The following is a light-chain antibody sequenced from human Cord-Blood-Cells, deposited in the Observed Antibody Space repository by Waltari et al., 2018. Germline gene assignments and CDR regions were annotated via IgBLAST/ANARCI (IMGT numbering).Light chain of an antibody. CDR1: QSVSSSY. Sequence: EIVLTQSPGTLSLSPGERATLSCRASQSVSSSYLAWYQQKPGQAPRLLIYSASSRATGIPDRFNGSGSGTDFTRTISRLGPEDFAVYYCQQYGSSPWTFGQGNKVEI. CDR3: QQYGSSPWT. J-gene: IGKJ1*01. CDR2: SAS. V-gene: IGKV3-20*01.